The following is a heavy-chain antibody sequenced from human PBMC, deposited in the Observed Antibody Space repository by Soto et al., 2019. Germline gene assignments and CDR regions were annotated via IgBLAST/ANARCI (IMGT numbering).Heavy chain of an antibody. CDR1: GGSISSYY. Sequence: QVQLQESGPGLVKPSETLSLTCTVSGGSISSYYWSWIRQPPGKGLEWIGYIYYSGSTNYNPSLKSRVTISVDTSKNQFSLKLSSVTAADTAVYYCARGLLSNWFDPWGQGTLVTVSS. CDR2: IYYSGST. J-gene: IGHJ5*02. CDR3: ARGLLSNWFDP. D-gene: IGHD3-16*01. V-gene: IGHV4-59*01.